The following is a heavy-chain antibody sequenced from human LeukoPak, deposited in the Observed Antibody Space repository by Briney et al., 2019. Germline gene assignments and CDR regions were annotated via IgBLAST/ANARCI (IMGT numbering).Heavy chain of an antibody. J-gene: IGHJ5*02. D-gene: IGHD2-2*01. Sequence: SETLSLTCTVSGGSISSYYWSWIRQPPGKGLEWIGYIYYTGSTDYNPSLKSRVTLSLATSKNQFSLKLSSVTAADTAVYYCARHNYVVPATDGGFDPWGQGTLVTVSS. CDR3: ARHNYVVPATDGGFDP. CDR2: IYYTGST. V-gene: IGHV4-59*08. CDR1: GGSISSYY.